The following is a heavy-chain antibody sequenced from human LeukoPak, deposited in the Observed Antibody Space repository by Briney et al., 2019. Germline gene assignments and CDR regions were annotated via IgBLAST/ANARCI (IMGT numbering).Heavy chain of an antibody. CDR3: ARPRFPYYRLSGTDYYYMDV. D-gene: IGHD3-10*01. CDR1: GGTFSSYA. Sequence: SVKVSFKASGGTFSSYAISWVRQAPGQGLEWMGGIIPIFGTANYAQKFQGRVTITAAKSTSTAYMELSSLRSEDTAVYYCARPRFPYYRLSGTDYYYMDVWGKGTTVTVSS. V-gene: IGHV1-69*06. CDR2: IIPIFGTA. J-gene: IGHJ6*03.